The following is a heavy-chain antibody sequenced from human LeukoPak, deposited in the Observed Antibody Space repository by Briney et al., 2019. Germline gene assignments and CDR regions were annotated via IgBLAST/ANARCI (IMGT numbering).Heavy chain of an antibody. V-gene: IGHV3-23*01. CDR3: AKGVELAARVPYFDY. Sequence: GGSLRLSCAASGFTFSSYAVSWVRQAPGKGLEWVSAISGSGGSTYYADSVKGRFTISGDNSKNTLYLQMNSLRAEDTAVYYCAKGVELAARVPYFDYWGQGTLVTVSS. CDR1: GFTFSSYA. J-gene: IGHJ4*02. CDR2: ISGSGGST. D-gene: IGHD6-6*01.